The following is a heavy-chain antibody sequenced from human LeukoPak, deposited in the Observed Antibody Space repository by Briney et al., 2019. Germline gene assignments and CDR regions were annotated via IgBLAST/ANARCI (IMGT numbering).Heavy chain of an antibody. J-gene: IGHJ4*02. CDR1: GFTFSNAW. V-gene: IGHV3-15*01. CDR2: IKSKTDGGTT. Sequence: GGSLRLSCAASGFTFSNAWMSWVRQAPGKGLEWVGRIKSKTDGGTTDYAAPMKGRFTISRDDSRNTLYLQMNSLKTEDTAVYYCTTGEYYYDSSGYSPTDYWGQGTLVTVSS. CDR3: TTGEYYYDSSGYSPTDY. D-gene: IGHD3-22*01.